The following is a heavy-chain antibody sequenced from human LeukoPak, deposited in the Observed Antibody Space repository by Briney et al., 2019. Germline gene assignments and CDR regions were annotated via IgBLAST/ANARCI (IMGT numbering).Heavy chain of an antibody. CDR3: AKRALGTSSNANVWLGP. V-gene: IGHV3-33*06. Sequence: RGSLRLSCAASGFSFSSFAMHWVRQAPGKGLEWVSLIWHDGSNTYYADSVKGRFTISRDNSKNTLYLQMDSLRAEDTAVYYCAKRALGTSSNANVWLGPWGQGALITVSS. J-gene: IGHJ5*02. CDR2: IWHDGSNT. D-gene: IGHD1-1*01. CDR1: GFSFSSFA.